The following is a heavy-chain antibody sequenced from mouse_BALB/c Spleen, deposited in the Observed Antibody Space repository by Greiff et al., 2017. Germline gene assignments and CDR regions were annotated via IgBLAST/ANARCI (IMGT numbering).Heavy chain of an antibody. CDR2: IFPGSGNT. Sequence: QVQLKQSGPELVKPGASVKISCKASGYSFTSYYIHWVKQRPGQGLEWIGGIFPGSGNTKYNEKFKGKATLTADTSSSTAYMQLSSLTSEDSAVYFCAIVTTATGYAMDYWGQGTSVTVSS. V-gene: IGHV1-66*01. J-gene: IGHJ4*01. CDR1: GYSFTSYY. D-gene: IGHD1-2*01. CDR3: AIVTTATGYAMDY.